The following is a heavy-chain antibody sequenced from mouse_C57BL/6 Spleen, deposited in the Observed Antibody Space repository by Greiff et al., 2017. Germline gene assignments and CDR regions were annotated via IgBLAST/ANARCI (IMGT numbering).Heavy chain of an antibody. D-gene: IGHD4-1*01. Sequence: EVQLQESGPGLVKPSQSLSLICSVTGYSITSGYYWNWIRQFPGNKLEWMGYISYDGSNNYNPSLKNRISITRDTSKNQFFLKLNSVTTEDTATYYCATNWNYAMDYWGQGTSVTVSS. CDR3: ATNWNYAMDY. V-gene: IGHV3-6*01. CDR1: GYSITSGYY. J-gene: IGHJ4*01. CDR2: ISYDGSN.